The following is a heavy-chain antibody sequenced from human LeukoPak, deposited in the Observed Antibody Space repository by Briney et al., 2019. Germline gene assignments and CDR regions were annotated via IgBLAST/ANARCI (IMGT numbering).Heavy chain of an antibody. V-gene: IGHV3-23*01. D-gene: IGHD3-3*01. CDR2: ISGSGGST. CDR3: ARSQTPVEWFDP. J-gene: IGHJ5*02. Sequence: GGSLRPSCAASGFTFSSYAMSWVRQAPGKGLEWVSAISGSGGSTYYADSVKGRFTISRDNSKNTLYLQMNSLRAEDTAVYYCARSQTPVEWFDPWGQGTLVTVSS. CDR1: GFTFSSYA.